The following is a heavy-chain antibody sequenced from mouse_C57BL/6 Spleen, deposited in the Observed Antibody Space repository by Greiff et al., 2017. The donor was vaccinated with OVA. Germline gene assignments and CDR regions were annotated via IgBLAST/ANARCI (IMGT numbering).Heavy chain of an antibody. J-gene: IGHJ2*01. Sequence: QVQLQQPGAELVRPGSSVKLSCKASGYTFTSYWMHWVKQRPIQGLEWIGNIDPSDSETHYNQKFKDKATLTVDKSSSTAYMQLSSLTSEDSAVYNCARHYYGNYDYWGQGTTLTVSS. CDR1: GYTFTSYW. CDR3: ARHYYGNYDY. CDR2: IDPSDSET. V-gene: IGHV1-52*01. D-gene: IGHD2-1*01.